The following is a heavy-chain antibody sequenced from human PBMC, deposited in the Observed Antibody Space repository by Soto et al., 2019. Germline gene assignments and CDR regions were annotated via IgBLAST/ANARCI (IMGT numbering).Heavy chain of an antibody. J-gene: IGHJ3*02. V-gene: IGHV3-21*01. Sequence: GGSLRLSCAASGFTFSCYSMNWVRQAPGKGLEWVSSITSSTSYIYYADSVKGRFTISRDNAKNSLYLQMNSLRAEDTAVYYCARGVKYAFDIWGQGTMVTVSS. CDR1: GFTFSCYS. CDR3: ARGVKYAFDI. CDR2: ITSSTSYI.